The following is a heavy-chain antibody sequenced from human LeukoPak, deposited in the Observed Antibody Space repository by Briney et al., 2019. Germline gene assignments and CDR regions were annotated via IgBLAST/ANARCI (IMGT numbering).Heavy chain of an antibody. Sequence: SETASLTCTVSGGSISSTSYYWTWIRQPAGKELEWIGRIYASGSTNYNPSLKSRVTMSLDTSNNQFSLKLNSLTAADTAVYYYARRWLAIDYWGQGTLVTVSS. CDR2: IYASGST. J-gene: IGHJ4*02. CDR3: ARRWLAIDY. D-gene: IGHD5-24*01. V-gene: IGHV4-61*02. CDR1: GGSISSTSYY.